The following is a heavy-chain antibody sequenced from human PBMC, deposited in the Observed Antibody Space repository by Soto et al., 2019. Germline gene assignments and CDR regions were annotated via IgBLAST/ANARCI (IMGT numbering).Heavy chain of an antibody. V-gene: IGHV4-31*03. Sequence: QVQLQESGPGLVKPSQTLSLTCTVSGGSISSGDYYWSWIRQHPGKALEWIGYIYYSGSTYYNPSLKSRVTISVYTSKNQFSLKPSSVTAADPAVYYCARWWSGSRQGFDPWGQGPRVTVSS. D-gene: IGHD3-3*01. CDR3: ARWWSGSRQGFDP. J-gene: IGHJ5*02. CDR1: GGSISSGDYY. CDR2: IYYSGST.